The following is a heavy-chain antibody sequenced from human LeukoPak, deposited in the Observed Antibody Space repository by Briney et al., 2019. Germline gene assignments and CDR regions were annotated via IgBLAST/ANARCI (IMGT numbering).Heavy chain of an antibody. CDR2: INPNSGGT. J-gene: IGHJ4*02. Sequence: ASVKVSCKASGYTFTGDYMHWVRQAPGQGIEWMGRINPNSGGTNYAHKFQGRVTMTRDASISTAYMVLSRLRSDDTAVYYCARVEITMVRGVPSRLNYWGQGTLVTVSS. D-gene: IGHD3-10*01. CDR3: ARVEITMVRGVPSRLNY. V-gene: IGHV1-2*06. CDR1: GYTFTGDY.